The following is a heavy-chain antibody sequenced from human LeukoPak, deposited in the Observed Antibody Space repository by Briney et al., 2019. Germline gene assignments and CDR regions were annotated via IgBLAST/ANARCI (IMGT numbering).Heavy chain of an antibody. J-gene: IGHJ4*02. D-gene: IGHD6-19*01. V-gene: IGHV3-53*01. CDR3: ARVVAVAGEVDY. CDR1: GFTVSSNY. CDR2: IYSGGST. Sequence: GGSLRLSCAASGFTVSSNYMSWVRQAPGKGLEWLSVIYSGGSTYYADSVKGRFTISRDNSKNTLYLQMNSLRAEDTAVYYCARVVAVAGEVDYWGQGTLVTVSS.